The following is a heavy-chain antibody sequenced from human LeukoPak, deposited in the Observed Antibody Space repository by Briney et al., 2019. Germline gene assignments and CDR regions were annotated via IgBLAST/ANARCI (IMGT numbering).Heavy chain of an antibody. CDR2: IRGRSGGT. Sequence: GGSLRLSCEASGFTFSSYGMSWVRQAPGKGLEWVSVIRGRSGGTYYADSVKGRFTISRDNSKNTLYLQMNSLRAEDTAVYYCAKGPNYDILTGWRKTYNGFDIWGQGTKVTVSS. CDR3: AKGPNYDILTGWRKTYNGFDI. CDR1: GFTFSSYG. V-gene: IGHV3-23*01. D-gene: IGHD3-9*01. J-gene: IGHJ3*02.